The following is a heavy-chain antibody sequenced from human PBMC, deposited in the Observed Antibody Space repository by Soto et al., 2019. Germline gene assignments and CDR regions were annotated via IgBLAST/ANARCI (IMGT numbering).Heavy chain of an antibody. V-gene: IGHV3-23*01. Sequence: EVQLLESGGGLVHPGGSLRLSCSASGFTFISYAMSWVRQAPGQGLEWVSAISGSGGSTYYADSVKGRFTISRDNSKNTRYLKMNSLRAEDTAVYYCAKLRLAANSHFDYWGQGTLVTVSS. CDR1: GFTFISYA. J-gene: IGHJ4*02. CDR2: ISGSGGST. CDR3: AKLRLAANSHFDY. D-gene: IGHD3-3*01.